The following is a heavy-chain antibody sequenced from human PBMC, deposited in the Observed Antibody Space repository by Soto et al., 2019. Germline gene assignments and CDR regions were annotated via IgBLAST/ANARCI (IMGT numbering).Heavy chain of an antibody. D-gene: IGHD3-16*01. V-gene: IGHV5-51*01. CDR1: GYTFTNYW. J-gene: IGHJ5*01. CDR3: ARLVSLIQPIDS. Sequence: PGESLKISCQTSGYTFTNYWIGWVRQMPGGGLEWLGLIFPRDFDVRYSPSFEGQVTISADRSTATAFLQWPSLAAAYNALYFCARLVSLIQPIDSWGQGTPVTVSS. CDR2: IFPRDFDV.